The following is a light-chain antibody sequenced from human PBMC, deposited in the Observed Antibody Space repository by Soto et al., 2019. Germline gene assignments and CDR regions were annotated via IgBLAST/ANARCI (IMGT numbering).Light chain of an antibody. V-gene: IGKV3-15*01. CDR1: QNVKTR. Sequence: EKVMTQSPANLSVSPGERATLSCRASQNVKTRLAWYQQKPGQAPRLLIYDAFTRANGIPARFSGSASGTDFTLTISSLQSEDFAVYYCQQYDEWPLTFGGGTKVEIK. J-gene: IGKJ4*01. CDR3: QQYDEWPLT. CDR2: DAF.